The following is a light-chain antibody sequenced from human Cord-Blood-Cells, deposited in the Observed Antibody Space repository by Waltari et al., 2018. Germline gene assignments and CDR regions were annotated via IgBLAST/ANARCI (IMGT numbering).Light chain of an antibody. Sequence: QSALTQPASVSGSPGQSITISCTRPSRDVGGYNYVSWYQQHPGKAPKLMIYEVSNRPSGVSNRFSGSKSGNTASLTISGLQAEDEADYYCSSYTSSSTWVFGGGTKLTVL. V-gene: IGLV2-14*01. J-gene: IGLJ3*02. CDR2: EVS. CDR1: SRDVGGYNY. CDR3: SSYTSSSTWV.